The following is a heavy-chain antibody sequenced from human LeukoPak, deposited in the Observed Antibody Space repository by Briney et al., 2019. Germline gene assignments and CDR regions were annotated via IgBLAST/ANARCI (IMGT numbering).Heavy chain of an antibody. CDR2: ISGSGSST. V-gene: IGHV3-23*01. CDR3: AKDLSNPYKYYGMDV. Sequence: AGGSLRLSCAASGFTFSSYAMRWVRQAPGKGLEWVSAISGSGSSTYYADSVKGRFTISRDNSKNTLYLQMNSLRAEDTAVYSCAKDLSNPYKYYGMDVWGQGITVTVSS. J-gene: IGHJ6*02. D-gene: IGHD4-11*01. CDR1: GFTFSSYA.